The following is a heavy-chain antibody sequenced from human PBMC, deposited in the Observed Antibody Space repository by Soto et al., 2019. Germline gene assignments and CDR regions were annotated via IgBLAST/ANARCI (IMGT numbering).Heavy chain of an antibody. D-gene: IGHD6-13*01. V-gene: IGHV3-48*01. CDR3: ARGGSSWSPWTGDYFDY. Sequence: PGGSLRLSCAASGFTFSSYSMNWVRQAPGKGLEWVSYISSSSSTIYYADSVKGRFTISRDNAKNSLYLQMNSLRAEDTAVYYCARGGSSWSPWTGDYFDYWGQGTLVTVSS. CDR1: GFTFSSYS. J-gene: IGHJ4*02. CDR2: ISSSSSTI.